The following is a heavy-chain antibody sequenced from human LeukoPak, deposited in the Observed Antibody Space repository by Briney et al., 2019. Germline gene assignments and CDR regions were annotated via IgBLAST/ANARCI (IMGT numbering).Heavy chain of an antibody. CDR2: ISSSGSTI. D-gene: IGHD3-10*01. CDR3: AKGRGEVTPYYFDY. Sequence: GGSLRLSCAASGFTFNSYHMNWVRQAPGKGLEWVSYISSSGSTIYYADSVKGRFTISRDNAKNSLYLQMNSLRAEDTAVYYCAKGRGEVTPYYFDYWGQGTLVTVSS. J-gene: IGHJ4*02. V-gene: IGHV3-48*03. CDR1: GFTFNSYH.